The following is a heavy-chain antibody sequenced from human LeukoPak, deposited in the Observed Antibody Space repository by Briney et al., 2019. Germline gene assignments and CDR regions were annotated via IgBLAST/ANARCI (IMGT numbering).Heavy chain of an antibody. CDR2: IYYSGST. CDR3: ARDGGRDYGSGSYYKINNWFGP. CDR1: GGSISSSSYY. Sequence: PSETLSLTCTVSGGSISSSSYYWGWIRQPPGKGLEWIGSIYYSGSTYYNPSLKSRVTISVDTSKNQFSLKLSSVTAADTAVYYCARDGGRDYGSGSYYKINNWFGPWGQGTLVTVSS. D-gene: IGHD3-10*01. J-gene: IGHJ5*02. V-gene: IGHV4-39*07.